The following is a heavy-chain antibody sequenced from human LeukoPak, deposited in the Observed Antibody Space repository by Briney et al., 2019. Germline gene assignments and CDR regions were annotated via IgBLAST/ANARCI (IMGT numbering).Heavy chain of an antibody. CDR1: GSTFSSYS. J-gene: IGHJ4*02. D-gene: IGHD6-13*01. CDR3: ATRWQQLGTDPFDY. Sequence: GGSLRLSCAASGSTFSSYSMNWVRQAPGKGLEWVSSISSSSSYIYYADSVKGRFTISRDNAKNSLYLQMNSLRAEDTAVYYCATRWQQLGTDPFDYWGRGTLVTVSS. CDR2: ISSSSSYI. V-gene: IGHV3-21*01.